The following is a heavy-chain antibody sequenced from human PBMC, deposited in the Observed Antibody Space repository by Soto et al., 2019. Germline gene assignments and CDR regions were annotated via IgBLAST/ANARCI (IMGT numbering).Heavy chain of an antibody. CDR2: INHSGST. Sequence: PSETLSLTCAVYGGSFSGYYWSWIRQPPGKGLEWIGEINHSGSTNYNPSLKSRVTISVDTSKNQFSLKLSSVTAADTAVYYCARGRKITMVRGVIITPFDYWGQGTLVT. CDR1: GGSFSGYY. V-gene: IGHV4-34*01. J-gene: IGHJ4*02. CDR3: ARGRKITMVRGVIITPFDY. D-gene: IGHD3-10*01.